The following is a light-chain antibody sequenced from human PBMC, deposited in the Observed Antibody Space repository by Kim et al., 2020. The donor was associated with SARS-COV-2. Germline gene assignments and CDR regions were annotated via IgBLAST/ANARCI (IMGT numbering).Light chain of an antibody. Sequence: DIQMTQSPSFLSASIGDRVNITCRASQTIYTRVNWLQHQGRRAPKLLVYDASSLYSGVPSRFSGSGSGTEFTLTINSLQPEDFGSYYCQQSHRTPITFGQGTRLEIK. V-gene: IGKV1-39*01. J-gene: IGKJ5*01. CDR2: DAS. CDR1: QTIYTR. CDR3: QQSHRTPIT.